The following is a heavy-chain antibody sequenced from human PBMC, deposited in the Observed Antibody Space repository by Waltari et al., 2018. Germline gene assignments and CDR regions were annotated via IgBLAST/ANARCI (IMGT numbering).Heavy chain of an antibody. Sequence: QVQLVQSGAEVKKPGASVKVSCKASGYTFTGYYMHWVRPAPGQGLEWMGWINPNSGGTNYAQKFQGRVTMTRDTSISTAYMELSRLRSDDTAVYYCAREPRGGSGWYFADYWGQGTLVTVSS. J-gene: IGHJ4*02. D-gene: IGHD6-19*01. CDR1: GYTFTGYY. CDR3: AREPRGGSGWYFADY. CDR2: INPNSGGT. V-gene: IGHV1-2*02.